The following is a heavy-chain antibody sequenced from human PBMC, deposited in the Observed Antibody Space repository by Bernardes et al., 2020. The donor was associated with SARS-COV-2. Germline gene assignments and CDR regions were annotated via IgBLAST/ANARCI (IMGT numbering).Heavy chain of an antibody. D-gene: IGHD6-13*01. J-gene: IGHJ5*02. V-gene: IGHV3-33*01. CDR1: GFTFNSYG. Sequence: GGSLRLSCAASGFTFNSYGMHWVRQAPGKGLEWVAVIWYDGSKKYYADSVKGRFTISRDNSKNTLYLQMNSLGTEDTAVYYCVRDFGPFETSSWYSEKSWGQGTLVTVSS. CDR2: IWYDGSKK. CDR3: VRDFGPFETSSWYSEKS.